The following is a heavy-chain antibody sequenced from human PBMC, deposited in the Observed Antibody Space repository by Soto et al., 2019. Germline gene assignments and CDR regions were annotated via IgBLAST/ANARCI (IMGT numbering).Heavy chain of an antibody. CDR2: IIPIFGTA. CDR1: GGTFSSYA. CDR3: ARSTAMVGKYYYYYGMDV. D-gene: IGHD5-18*01. J-gene: IGHJ6*02. V-gene: IGHV1-69*06. Sequence: SVKVSCKASGGTFSSYAISWVRQAPGQGLEWMGGIIPIFGTANYAQKFQGRVTITADKSTSTAYMELSSLRSEDTAVYYCARSTAMVGKYYYYYGMDVWGQGTTVTVSS.